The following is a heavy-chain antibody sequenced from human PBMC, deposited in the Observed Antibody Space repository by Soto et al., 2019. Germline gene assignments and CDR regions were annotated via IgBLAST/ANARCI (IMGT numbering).Heavy chain of an antibody. CDR1: GFTFSSYG. V-gene: IGHV3-33*01. Sequence: RGSLRLSCASSGFTFSSYGMHWVRQAPGKGLEWVAVIWYDGSNKYYADSVKGRFTISRDNSKNTLYLQMNSLRAEDTAVYYCARDHYSCSWYEYWGQGTLVTVSS. CDR3: ARDHYSCSWYEY. CDR2: IWYDGSNK. D-gene: IGHD6-13*01. J-gene: IGHJ4*02.